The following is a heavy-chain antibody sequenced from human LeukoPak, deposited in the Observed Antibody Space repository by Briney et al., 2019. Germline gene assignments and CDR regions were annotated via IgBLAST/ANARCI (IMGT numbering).Heavy chain of an antibody. CDR1: GGSISSHY. CDR3: ARGDYGDYSFDY. D-gene: IGHD4-17*01. V-gene: IGHV4-59*11. CDR2: IYYSGST. Sequence: TSETLSLTCTVSGGSISSHYWSWIRQPPGKGLEWIGYIYYSGSTNYNPSLKSRVTIPVDTSKNQFSLKLSSVTAADTAVYYCARGDYGDYSFDYWGQGTLVTVSS. J-gene: IGHJ4*02.